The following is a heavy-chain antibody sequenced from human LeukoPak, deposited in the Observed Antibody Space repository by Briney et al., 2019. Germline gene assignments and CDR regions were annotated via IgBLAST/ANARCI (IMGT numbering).Heavy chain of an antibody. CDR2: ITISGHTK. CDR3: ARGDPHADL. J-gene: IGHJ5*02. D-gene: IGHD5-24*01. CDR1: GFDLSTYE. Sequence: PGGSLRLSCAAPGFDLSTYEMNWGRQAPGQGLEWIADITISGHTKNYADSVKGRFTISRDNARTSLYLQMHSLRVEDTGVYYCARGDPHADLWGQGTLVTVSS. V-gene: IGHV3-48*03.